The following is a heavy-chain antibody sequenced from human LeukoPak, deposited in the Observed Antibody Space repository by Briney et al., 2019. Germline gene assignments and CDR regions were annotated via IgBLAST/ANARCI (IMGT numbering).Heavy chain of an antibody. D-gene: IGHD6-19*01. V-gene: IGHV1-2*06. Sequence: GASVKVSCKASGYTFIGYYIHWVRQAPGQGLEWMGRIDPNSGGTTYAQGFQGRVTMTRDTSISTAYMELSRLTSDDTAVYYCARDRAVALDYWGQGTLVTVSS. J-gene: IGHJ4*02. CDR1: GYTFIGYY. CDR2: IDPNSGGT. CDR3: ARDRAVALDY.